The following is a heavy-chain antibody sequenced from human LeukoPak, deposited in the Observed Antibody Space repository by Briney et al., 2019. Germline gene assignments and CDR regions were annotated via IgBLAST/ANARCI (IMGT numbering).Heavy chain of an antibody. CDR1: GFTVSSNY. CDR2: IYSGGST. D-gene: IGHD3-10*01. Sequence: GGSLRLSCAASGFTVSSNYMSWVRQAPGKGLEWVSVIYSGGSTYYADSVKGRFTISRDNSKNTLYLQMNSLRAEDTAVYYCASITPMVRGVIKHPGYFDYWGQGTLVTVSS. V-gene: IGHV3-53*01. CDR3: ASITPMVRGVIKHPGYFDY. J-gene: IGHJ4*02.